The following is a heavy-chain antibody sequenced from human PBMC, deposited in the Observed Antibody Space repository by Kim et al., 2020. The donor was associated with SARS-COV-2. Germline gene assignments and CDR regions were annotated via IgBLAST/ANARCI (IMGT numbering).Heavy chain of an antibody. D-gene: IGHD3-10*01. Sequence: GGSLRLSCAASGFTFSSYGMHWVRQAPGKGLEWVAVISYDGSNKNYADSVTGRFTITSDNYKKTLSLQMNSLRAEDADVYYCEKESGSGSYYGWCYYSFG. V-gene: IGHV3-30*18. CDR3: EKESGSGSYYGWCYYSFG. CDR2: ISYDGSNK. CDR1: GFTFSSYG. J-gene: IGHJ6*01.